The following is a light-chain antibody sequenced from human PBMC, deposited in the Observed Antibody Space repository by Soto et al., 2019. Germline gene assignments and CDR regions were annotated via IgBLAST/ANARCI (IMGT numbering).Light chain of an antibody. CDR3: AAWDDSLSGWV. Sequence: QSVLTQPPSASGTPGQRFTISCSGSSSNIGSNYVYCYQQHPGTAPKLLIYRNNQRPSGVPDRFSGANSGTSASLAISGLRSEDEADYYCAAWDDSLSGWVFGGGTKLTVL. V-gene: IGLV1-47*01. CDR1: SSNIGSNY. J-gene: IGLJ3*02. CDR2: RNN.